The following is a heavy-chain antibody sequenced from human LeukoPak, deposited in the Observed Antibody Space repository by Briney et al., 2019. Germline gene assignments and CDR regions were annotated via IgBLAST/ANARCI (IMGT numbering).Heavy chain of an antibody. J-gene: IGHJ4*02. Sequence: GRSLRLSCAASGFTFSSYGMHWVRQAPGKGLEWVAVIWYDGSNKYYADSVKGRFTISRDNSKNTLYLQMNSLRAGDTAVYYCARGNGYSYGYLDYWGQGTLVTVSS. V-gene: IGHV3-33*01. CDR3: ARGNGYSYGYLDY. CDR2: IWYDGSNK. CDR1: GFTFSSYG. D-gene: IGHD5-18*01.